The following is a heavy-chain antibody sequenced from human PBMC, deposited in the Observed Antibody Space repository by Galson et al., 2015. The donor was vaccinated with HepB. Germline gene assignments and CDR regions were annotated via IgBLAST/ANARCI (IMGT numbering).Heavy chain of an antibody. V-gene: IGHV3-20*01. CDR3: ARAAEDSYYYYGMDV. CDR1: GFTFDDYG. D-gene: IGHD3-22*01. CDR2: INWNGGST. Sequence: SLRLSCAASGFTFDDYGMSWVRHAPGKGLEWVSGINWNGGSTGYADSVEGRFTISRDNAKNSLYLQMNSLRAEDTALYHCARAAEDSYYYYGMDVWGQGTTVTVSS. J-gene: IGHJ6*02.